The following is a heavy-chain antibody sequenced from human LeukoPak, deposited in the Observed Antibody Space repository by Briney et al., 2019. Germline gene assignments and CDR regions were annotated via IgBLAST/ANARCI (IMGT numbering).Heavy chain of an antibody. CDR2: IYHSGST. V-gene: IGHV4-4*02. CDR1: GGSISSSNW. Sequence: PSGTLSLTCAVSGGSISSSNWWSWVRQPPGKGLEWIGEIYHSGSTYYNPSLKSRVTISVDTSKNQFSLKLSSVTAADTAVYYCARGFTYYDILTGHYGPTRFDPWGQGTLVTVSS. D-gene: IGHD3-9*01. CDR3: ARGFTYYDILTGHYGPTRFDP. J-gene: IGHJ5*02.